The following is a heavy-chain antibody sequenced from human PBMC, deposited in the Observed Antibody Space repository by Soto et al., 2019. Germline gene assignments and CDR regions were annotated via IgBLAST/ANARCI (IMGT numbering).Heavy chain of an antibody. D-gene: IGHD3-16*02. CDR1: SGSISSSNW. V-gene: IGHV4-4*02. CDR3: ARHVGNYDYIWGSYHPVGYYFDY. Sequence: SETLSLTCAVSSGSISSSNWWSWVRQPPGKGLEWIGEIYHSGSTNYNPSLKSRVTISVDTSKNQFSLKLSSVTAADTAVYYCARHVGNYDYIWGSYHPVGYYFDYWGQGTLVTVSS. CDR2: IYHSGST. J-gene: IGHJ4*02.